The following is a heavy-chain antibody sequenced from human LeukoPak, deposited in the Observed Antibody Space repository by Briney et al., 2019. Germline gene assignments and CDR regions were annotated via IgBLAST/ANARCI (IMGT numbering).Heavy chain of an antibody. CDR2: ISESGDNT. V-gene: IGHV3-23*01. D-gene: IGHD3-22*01. CDR3: ARDRSTMIDKTNDY. CDR1: GFTFSTYV. Sequence: GGSLSLSCAASGFTFSTYVMTWVRQAPGKGLEWVSTISESGDNTYYADSVKGRFTISRDNSKNTLYLQMNSLRAEDTAVYYCARDRSTMIDKTNDYWGQGTLVTVSS. J-gene: IGHJ4*02.